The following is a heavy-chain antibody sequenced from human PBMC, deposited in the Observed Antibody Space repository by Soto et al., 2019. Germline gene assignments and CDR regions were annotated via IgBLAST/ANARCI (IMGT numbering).Heavy chain of an antibody. CDR3: AREGYYSGSGSYSPPRYYGMDV. CDR1: GYTFIRYG. V-gene: IGHV1-18*01. Sequence: ASVKVSCKASGYTFIRYGITWVRQAPGQGFEWMGWISPYDDSTIYAQKLQGRVTMTADTSTRIAYLELRSLRSDDTAVYYCAREGYYSGSGSYSPPRYYGMDVWGQGTTVTVSS. J-gene: IGHJ6*02. D-gene: IGHD3-10*01. CDR2: ISPYDDST.